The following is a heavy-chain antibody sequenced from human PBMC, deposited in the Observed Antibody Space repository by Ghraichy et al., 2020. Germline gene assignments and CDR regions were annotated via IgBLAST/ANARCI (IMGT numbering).Heavy chain of an antibody. CDR3: ARGSDCYDY. Sequence: ESLNISCGASGFTFSKYWMSWVRQAPGKGLEWVANIKQDGSEKHFVDSVEGRFTISRDNAKNSLYLHMSSLRAEDTAVYYCARGSDCYDYWGQGTLVTVSS. D-gene: IGHD2-15*01. CDR2: IKQDGSEK. CDR1: GFTFSKYW. J-gene: IGHJ4*02. V-gene: IGHV3-7*01.